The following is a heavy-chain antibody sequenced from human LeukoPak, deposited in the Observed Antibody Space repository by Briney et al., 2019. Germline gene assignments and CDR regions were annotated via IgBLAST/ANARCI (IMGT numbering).Heavy chain of an antibody. J-gene: IGHJ4*02. D-gene: IGHD6-19*01. CDR1: GFTFSSHA. CDR2: ISWDGNVK. V-gene: IGHV3-30*04. CDR3: ARDVAGD. Sequence: PGRSLRLSCAASGFTFSSHAMHWVRQAPGKGLEWLAFISWDGNVKYCADSVEGRFTISRDSPKNTLFLQMNSLRSEDTAVYYCARDVAGDWGQGTLVTVSS.